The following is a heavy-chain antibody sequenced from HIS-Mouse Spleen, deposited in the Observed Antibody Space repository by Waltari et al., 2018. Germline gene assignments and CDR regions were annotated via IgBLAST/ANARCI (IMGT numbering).Heavy chain of an antibody. CDR3: AKDKDGGVYSGSYFDY. D-gene: IGHD1-26*01. J-gene: IGHJ4*02. CDR1: GFTFDALA. Sequence: EVQLVESGGGLVQPGRSLRLSCAASGFTFDALAMPWVRQAPGKGLEWVSGISWNSGSIGYADSVKGRFTISRDNAKNSLYLQMNSLRAEDTALYYCAKDKDGGVYSGSYFDYWGQGTLVTVSS. V-gene: IGHV3-9*01. CDR2: ISWNSGSI.